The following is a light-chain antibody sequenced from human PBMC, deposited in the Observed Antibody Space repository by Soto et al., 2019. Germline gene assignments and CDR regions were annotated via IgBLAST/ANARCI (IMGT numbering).Light chain of an antibody. J-gene: IGKJ5*01. CDR3: QQYYSYPLIT. V-gene: IGKV3-15*01. CDR2: GAS. CDR1: QSVSID. Sequence: EIVLTQSPATLSVSPGERATLSCRASQSVSIDLAWYQQTPGQAPRLLIYGASTRATGIPVRFSGSASGTEFTLTISCLQSEDFATYYCQQYYSYPLITFGQGTRLEIK.